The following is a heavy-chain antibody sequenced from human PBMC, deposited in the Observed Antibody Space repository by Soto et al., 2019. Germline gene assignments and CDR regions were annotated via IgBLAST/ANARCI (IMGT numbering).Heavy chain of an antibody. J-gene: IGHJ6*02. D-gene: IGHD3-3*01. Sequence: HPGGSLRLSCAASGFTFSSYAMSWVRQAPGKGLEWVSAISGSGGSTYYADSVKGRFTISRDNSKNTLYLQMNSLRAEDTAVYYCAKGQGIRFLEWLSSTDDIPGVYYYYGMDVYGQAPTVTVSS. V-gene: IGHV3-23*01. CDR1: GFTFSSYA. CDR3: AKGQGIRFLEWLSSTDDIPGVYYYYGMDV. CDR2: ISGSGGST.